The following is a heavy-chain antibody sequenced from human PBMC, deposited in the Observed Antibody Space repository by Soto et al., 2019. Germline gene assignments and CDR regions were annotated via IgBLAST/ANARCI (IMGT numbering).Heavy chain of an antibody. Sequence: GGSLRLSCAASGFTFSSYSMNWVRQAPGKGLEWVSSISSSSSYIYYADSVKGRFTISRDNAKNSLYLQMNSLRAEDTAVYYCARGDDNWNYNGCFDYWGQGTLVTVSS. CDR2: ISSSSSYI. CDR1: GFTFSSYS. CDR3: ARGDDNWNYNGCFDY. D-gene: IGHD1-7*01. J-gene: IGHJ4*02. V-gene: IGHV3-21*01.